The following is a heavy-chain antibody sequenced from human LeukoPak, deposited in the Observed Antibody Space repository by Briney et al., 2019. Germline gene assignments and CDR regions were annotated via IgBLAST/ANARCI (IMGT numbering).Heavy chain of an antibody. Sequence: GSSVKVSCKASGYTFTSYDINWVRQATGQGLEWMGWMNPNSGNTGYAQKFQGRVTITRNTSISTAYMELSSLRSEDTAVYYCARGPLWWLPYRYFDYWGQGTLVTVSS. D-gene: IGHD5-12*01. CDR2: MNPNSGNT. V-gene: IGHV1-8*03. J-gene: IGHJ4*02. CDR1: GYTFTSYD. CDR3: ARGPLWWLPYRYFDY.